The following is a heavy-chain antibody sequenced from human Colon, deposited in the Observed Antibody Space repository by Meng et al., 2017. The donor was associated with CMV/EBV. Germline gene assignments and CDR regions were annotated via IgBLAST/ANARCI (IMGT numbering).Heavy chain of an antibody. J-gene: IGHJ4*02. CDR3: ARGDSNFDY. CDR2: INPNSGGT. Sequence: VSCKTSGHSFTDHYIHWVRQAPGQGLEWMGRINPNSGGTDYAQKFQGRVSVTRDTSITTAYMELSGLQSDDTAVFYCARGDSNFDYWGQGTLVTVSS. V-gene: IGHV1-2*06. D-gene: IGHD3-22*01. CDR1: GHSFTDHY.